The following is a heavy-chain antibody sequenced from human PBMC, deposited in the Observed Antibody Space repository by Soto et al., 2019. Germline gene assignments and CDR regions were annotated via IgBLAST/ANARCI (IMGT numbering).Heavy chain of an antibody. CDR2: INPNSGGT. V-gene: IGHV1-2*04. D-gene: IGHD5-18*01. CDR3: GRAVDTAMVYYFDY. J-gene: IGHJ4*02. CDR1: GYTFTGYY. Sequence: ASVKVSCKASGYTFTGYYMHWVRQAPGQGLEWMGWINPNSGGTNYAQKFQGWVTMTRDTSISTAYMELSRLRSDDTAVYYCGRAVDTAMVYYFDYWGQGTLVTVSS.